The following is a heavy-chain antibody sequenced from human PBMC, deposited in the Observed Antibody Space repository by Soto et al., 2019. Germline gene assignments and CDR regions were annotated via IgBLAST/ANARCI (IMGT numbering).Heavy chain of an antibody. Sequence: TGGSLRLSCVASGFTFSDFGMHWVRQAPGKGLEWVANIWYDGTNKYYANSVKGRFTISRDNGKNTVSLLMNSLRAEDTAVYYCAKDITIFGVVPSYSDCWGRGTLVTVSS. CDR3: AKDITIFGVVPSYSDC. CDR2: IWYDGTNK. D-gene: IGHD3-3*01. V-gene: IGHV3-33*06. J-gene: IGHJ4*02. CDR1: GFTFSDFG.